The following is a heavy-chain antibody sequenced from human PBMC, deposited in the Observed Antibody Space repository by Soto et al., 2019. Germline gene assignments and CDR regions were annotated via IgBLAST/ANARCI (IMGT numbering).Heavy chain of an antibody. Sequence: QVQLVESGGGVVQPGRSLRLSCAASGFTFSNYGMHWVRQAPGKGLEWVAVMSYDGSNKYYADSVKGRFTISRDNSQNTLYLQMNSLRVEDTAVYYCAKGWKYYYYYCAMDVWGQGTTVTVSS. V-gene: IGHV3-30*18. CDR3: AKGWKYYYYYCAMDV. J-gene: IGHJ6*02. CDR2: MSYDGSNK. CDR1: GFTFSNYG. D-gene: IGHD1-1*01.